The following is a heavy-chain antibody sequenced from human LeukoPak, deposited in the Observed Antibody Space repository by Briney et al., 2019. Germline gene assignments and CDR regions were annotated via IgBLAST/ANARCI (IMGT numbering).Heavy chain of an antibody. Sequence: KPSETLSLTCTVSGGSVNSGSYYWSWIRQPPGKGLECIGYIYYSGSGSTNYNPSLKSRVTISVDTSKNQFSLKLSSVTAADTAVYYCARGPFAYYYDSSGYMNPLYYYYGMDVWGQGTTVTVSS. CDR3: ARGPFAYYYDSSGYMNPLYYYYGMDV. CDR2: IYYSGSGST. CDR1: GGSVNSGSYY. D-gene: IGHD3-22*01. J-gene: IGHJ6*02. V-gene: IGHV4-61*01.